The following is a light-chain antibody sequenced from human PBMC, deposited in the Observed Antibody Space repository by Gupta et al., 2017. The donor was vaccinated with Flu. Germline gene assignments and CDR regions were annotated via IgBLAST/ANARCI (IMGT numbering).Light chain of an antibody. CDR2: YNN. Sequence: QSVLTQPPSVSGTPGQRVTISCSGSSSTIGTNDVNWYQQLPGPAPRLLIYYNNLRPSGVPARFSGSKSGTSASLAVSGLQAEDEAEYYCAAWDDSRNGDVFGTGTKVTV. V-gene: IGLV1-44*01. CDR3: AAWDDSRNGDV. J-gene: IGLJ1*01. CDR1: SSTIGTND.